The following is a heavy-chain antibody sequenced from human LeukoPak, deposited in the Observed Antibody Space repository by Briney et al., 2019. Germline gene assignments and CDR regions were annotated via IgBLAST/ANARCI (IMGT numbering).Heavy chain of an antibody. CDR2: IYSGGGT. CDR3: ARGGDYYDKKGDFDY. CDR1: GFTVSSNY. V-gene: IGHV3-53*01. D-gene: IGHD3-22*01. Sequence: GGSLRLSCAASGFTVSSNYMSWVRQAPGKGLEWVSVIYSGGGTYYADSVKGRFTISRDNSKNTLYLQMNSLRAEDTAVYYCARGGDYYDKKGDFDYWGQGTLVTVSS. J-gene: IGHJ4*02.